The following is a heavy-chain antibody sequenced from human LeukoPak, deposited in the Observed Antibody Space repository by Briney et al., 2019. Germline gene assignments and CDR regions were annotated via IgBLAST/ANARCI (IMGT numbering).Heavy chain of an antibody. CDR3: ARYYYDSSGYYYDY. V-gene: IGHV4-39*01. J-gene: IGHJ4*02. CDR1: GGSISSSSYY. Sequence: SETLSLTCTVSGGSISSSSYYWGWIRQPPGKGLERIGSIYYSGSTYYNPSLKSRVTISVDTSKNQFSLKLSSVTAAVTAVYYCARYYYDSSGYYYDYWGQGTLVTVSS. CDR2: IYYSGST. D-gene: IGHD3-22*01.